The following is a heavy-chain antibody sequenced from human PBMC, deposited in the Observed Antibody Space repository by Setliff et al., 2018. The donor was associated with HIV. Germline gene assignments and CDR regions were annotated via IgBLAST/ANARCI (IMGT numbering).Heavy chain of an antibody. D-gene: IGHD3-22*01. CDR2: GFHSGTT. J-gene: IGHJ5*02. CDR1: GGSISSSSYY. Sequence: SETLSLTCTVSGGSISSSSYYWGWIRQSPGKGLEWIGSGFHSGTTYYNPSLKSRVTISVDTSKNQLPLKVNSVTAADTAVYYCARDMTYYYDTSGSFGWFDPWGQGTLVTVSS. V-gene: IGHV4-39*06. CDR3: ARDMTYYYDTSGSFGWFDP.